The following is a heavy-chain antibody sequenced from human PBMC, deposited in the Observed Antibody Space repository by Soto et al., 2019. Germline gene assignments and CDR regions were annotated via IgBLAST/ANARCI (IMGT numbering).Heavy chain of an antibody. V-gene: IGHV1-3*01. CDR1: RYNLTSYS. Sequence: ASVKVSCKPSRYNLTSYSMHWVRQAPGQRLEWMGWINARTGNTKYSQKFQGRVTITSETSASTAYMELSSLRSEDTAVYYCARDLRPRGELFDPWGQGAVVTVSS. CDR3: ARDLRPRGELFDP. CDR2: INARTGNT. J-gene: IGHJ5*02. D-gene: IGHD1-7*01.